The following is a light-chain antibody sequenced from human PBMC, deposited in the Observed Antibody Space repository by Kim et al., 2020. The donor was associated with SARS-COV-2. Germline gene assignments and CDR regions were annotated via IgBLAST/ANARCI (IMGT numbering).Light chain of an antibody. Sequence: GDRATIPCTASQCVSSWLAGYQQKLGKAPKLLIYDASSLESGVSTRFSGSGSGTEFTLSISSLQPDDFATYYCQQYKYYWTFGQGTKVDIK. J-gene: IGKJ1*01. CDR1: QCVSSW. V-gene: IGKV1-5*01. CDR2: DAS. CDR3: QQYKYYWT.